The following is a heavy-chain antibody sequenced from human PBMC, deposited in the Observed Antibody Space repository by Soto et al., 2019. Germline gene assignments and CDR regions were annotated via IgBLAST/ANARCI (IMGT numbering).Heavy chain of an antibody. CDR3: AREGSFGYVSYFDY. Sequence: GGVVRLSCAASGVSCSSYKMNWVRQAPGKGLEWVSSISSSSSYIYYADSVKGRFTISRDNAKNSLYLQMNSLRAEDTAVYYCAREGSFGYVSYFDYWGQGTLVTVSS. CDR1: GVSCSSYK. V-gene: IGHV3-21*01. CDR2: ISSSSSYI. J-gene: IGHJ4*02. D-gene: IGHD5-12*01.